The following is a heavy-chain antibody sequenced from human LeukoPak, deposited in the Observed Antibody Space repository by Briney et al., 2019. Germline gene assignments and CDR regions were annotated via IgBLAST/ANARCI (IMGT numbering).Heavy chain of an antibody. CDR1: GYSFTSHW. J-gene: IGHJ4*02. CDR3: ARGLWLLPRNFDY. CDR2: IYPGDSDT. V-gene: IGHV5-51*01. D-gene: IGHD3-22*01. Sequence: GESLKISCKASGYSFTSHWIGWVRQMPGKGLDWIGIIYPGDSDTRYSPSFQGQVTISADKSISTAYLQWSSLKASDTAMYYCARGLWLLPRNFDYWGQGTLVTVSS.